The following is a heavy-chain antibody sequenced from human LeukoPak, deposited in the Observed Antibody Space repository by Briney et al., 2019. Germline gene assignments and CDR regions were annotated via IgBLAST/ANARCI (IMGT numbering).Heavy chain of an antibody. Sequence: GESLKISCKASGYSFTTYWIAWVRQMPGKGLEGMGIIYPGDSDTRYSPSFQGQVTISADKSISTAYLQWSTLKASDTAMYYCARPLQSGSFSGFDYWGQGTLVTVSS. CDR1: GYSFTTYW. CDR3: ARPLQSGSFSGFDY. CDR2: IYPGDSDT. J-gene: IGHJ4*02. D-gene: IGHD1-26*01. V-gene: IGHV5-51*01.